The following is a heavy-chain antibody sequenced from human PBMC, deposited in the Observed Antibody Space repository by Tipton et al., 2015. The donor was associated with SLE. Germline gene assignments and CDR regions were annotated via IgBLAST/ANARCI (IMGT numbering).Heavy chain of an antibody. J-gene: IGHJ2*01. CDR3: ARAIAAAGPMGYFDL. CDR1: GGSISSHY. Sequence: TLSLTCTVSGGSISSHYWSWFRQPPGKGLEWFGYIYYRGSTNYNPPLKSRVTISVDTSKNQFSLKLSSGTAADTAVYYCARAIAAAGPMGYFDLWGRGTLVTVSS. CDR2: IYYRGST. D-gene: IGHD6-13*01. V-gene: IGHV4-59*11.